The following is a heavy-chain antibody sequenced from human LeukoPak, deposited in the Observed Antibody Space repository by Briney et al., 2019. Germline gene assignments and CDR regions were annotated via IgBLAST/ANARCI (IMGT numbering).Heavy chain of an antibody. CDR2: IIPIFGTA. D-gene: IGHD2-2*01. CDR1: GGTFSSYA. CDR3: ARVFCSSTSCPFDY. J-gene: IGHJ4*02. V-gene: IGHV1-69*05. Sequence: GASVKVSCKASGGTFSSYAISWVRQAPGQGLEWMGGIIPIFGTANYAQKFQGRVTITTDESTSTAYMELSSLRSEGTAVYYCARVFCSSTSCPFDYWGQGTLVTVSS.